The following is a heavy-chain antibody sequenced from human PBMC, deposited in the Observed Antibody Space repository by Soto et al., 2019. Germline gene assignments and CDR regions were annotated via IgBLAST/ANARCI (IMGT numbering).Heavy chain of an antibody. CDR2: ISGSDGKT. V-gene: IGHV3-23*01. J-gene: IGHJ4*02. CDR3: ARWSFLDY. CDR1: GFSFSSCA. D-gene: IGHD1-26*01. Sequence: EVQLLESGGGLVRPGGSLRLSCTASGFSFSSCALSWVRQAPGKGLEWVSTISGSDGKTYYADSVNGRYSISRDTSKTTLYLEMTSLRVEDTAVYYCARWSFLDYWGQGTRGTVS.